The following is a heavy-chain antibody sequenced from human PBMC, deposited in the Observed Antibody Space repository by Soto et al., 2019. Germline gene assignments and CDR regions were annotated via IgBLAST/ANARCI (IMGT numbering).Heavy chain of an antibody. CDR2: ISSSGRTI. CDR3: ASPVPGYSSGWYSYYYGMDV. D-gene: IGHD6-19*01. V-gene: IGHV3-11*01. Sequence: GGSLRLSCAASGFTFSDYYMSWIRQAPGKGLEWVSYISSSGRTIYYADSVKGRFTISRDNAKNSLYLQMNSLRAEDTAVYYCASPVPGYSSGWYSYYYGMDVWGQGTTVTVSS. CDR1: GFTFSDYY. J-gene: IGHJ6*02.